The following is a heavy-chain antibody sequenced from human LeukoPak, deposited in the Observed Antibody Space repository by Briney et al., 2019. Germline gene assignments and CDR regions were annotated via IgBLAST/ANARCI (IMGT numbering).Heavy chain of an antibody. CDR3: ARLPYYYDNSGFRDYHYYMDD. V-gene: IGHV4-59*08. J-gene: IGHJ6*03. CDR1: GDSISRYY. CDR2: MFYSGST. D-gene: IGHD3-22*01. Sequence: SETLSLSCTVSGDSISRYYWTWIRQPPGKGLEWIGYMFYSGSTTYNPSLKSRITISVDTSKNQFSLKLRSVTAADTAVYYCARLPYYYDNSGFRDYHYYMDDWGKGTTVNVFS.